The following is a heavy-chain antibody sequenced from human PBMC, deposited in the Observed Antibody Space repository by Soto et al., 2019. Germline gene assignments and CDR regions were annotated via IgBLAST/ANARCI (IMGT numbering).Heavy chain of an antibody. D-gene: IGHD2-2*01. Sequence: ASVKISCKASGYTFTGYYMHWVRQAPGQGLEWMGWINPNSGGTNYAQKFQGWVTMTRDTSISTAYMELSRLRSDDTAVYYCARGQRGGNVPDVWGEGTTVTVSS. V-gene: IGHV1-2*04. CDR3: ARGQRGGNVPDV. CDR2: INPNSGGT. J-gene: IGHJ6*02. CDR1: GYTFTGYY.